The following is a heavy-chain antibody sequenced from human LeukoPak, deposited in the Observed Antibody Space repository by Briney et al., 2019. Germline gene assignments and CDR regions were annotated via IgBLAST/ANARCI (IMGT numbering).Heavy chain of an antibody. Sequence: GGSLRLSCTASGFVFSHAWMNWVRQAPGKGLQWLGRIRSGGAREYAAPAQGRFTISRDDSRNTVYLEMNNLDTDDTAVYFCAVDTPVIDAQIDYWGQGTLDTDCS. J-gene: IGHJ4*02. CDR2: IRSGGAR. CDR3: AVDTPVIDAQIDY. D-gene: IGHD3-16*02. V-gene: IGHV3-15*01. CDR1: GFVFSHAW.